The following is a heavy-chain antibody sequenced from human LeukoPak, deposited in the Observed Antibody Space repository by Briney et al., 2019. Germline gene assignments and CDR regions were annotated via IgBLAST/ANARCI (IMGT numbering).Heavy chain of an antibody. D-gene: IGHD2-15*01. V-gene: IGHV1-18*01. CDR1: GYTFTSYG. J-gene: IGHJ4*02. CDR3: AREVCGGSCIEFDY. CDR2: ISAYNGNT. Sequence: ASVKVSCKASGYTFTSYGISWVRQAPGQGLEWMGWISAYNGNTNYAQKLQGRVTITTDTSTSTAYMELRSLRSDDTAVYYCAREVCGGSCIEFDYWGQGTLVTVSS.